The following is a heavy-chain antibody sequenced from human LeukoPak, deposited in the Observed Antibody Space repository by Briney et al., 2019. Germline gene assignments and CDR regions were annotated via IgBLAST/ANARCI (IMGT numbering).Heavy chain of an antibody. CDR3: ASGLLEASYYMDV. Sequence: ASVKVSCKASGYTFTSYYMHWVRQAPGQGLEWMGIINPSGGSTSYAQKFQGRVTMTRDMSTSIVYMELSSLRSEDTAVYYCASGLLEASYYMDVWGKGTTVTVSS. D-gene: IGHD3-3*01. CDR2: INPSGGST. V-gene: IGHV1-46*01. CDR1: GYTFTSYY. J-gene: IGHJ6*03.